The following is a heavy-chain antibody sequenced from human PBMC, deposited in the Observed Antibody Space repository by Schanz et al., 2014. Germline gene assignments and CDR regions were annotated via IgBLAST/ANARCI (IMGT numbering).Heavy chain of an antibody. CDR1: GYTFTTYA. Sequence: QVQLVQSGSELKKPGASVNISCKASGYTFTTYAINWVRQAPGQGLEWMGWINTNTGNPTYAQAFTGRFLFSLDTSVNTAYLQISSLEADDTAVYYCARRGIRGVFSSFDYWGLGTLVTVSS. D-gene: IGHD3-10*01. CDR3: ARRGIRGVFSSFDY. J-gene: IGHJ4*02. CDR2: INTNTGNP. V-gene: IGHV7-4-1*02.